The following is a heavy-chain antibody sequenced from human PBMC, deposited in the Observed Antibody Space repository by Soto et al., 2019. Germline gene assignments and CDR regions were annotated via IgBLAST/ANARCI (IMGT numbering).Heavy chain of an antibody. CDR3: ARSSGGNFGIIIVGTHWWAP. D-gene: IGHD1-26*01. CDR2: INPHGGST. Sequence: FGRRPPVQGIEWMGVINPHGGSTAYAQKFKGRVTLTRDTSASTVYMEVSSLTSEDTAMYYCARSSGGNFGIIIVGTHWWAPWGPATLITV. J-gene: IGHJ5*02. V-gene: IGHV1-46*01.